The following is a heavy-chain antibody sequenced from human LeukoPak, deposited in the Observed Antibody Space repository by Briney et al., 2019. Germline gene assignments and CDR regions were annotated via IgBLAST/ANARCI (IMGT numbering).Heavy chain of an antibody. J-gene: IGHJ5*02. CDR3: ASGSSGYDP. CDR2: IYSSGTT. CDR1: GGSISSYC. D-gene: IGHD5-12*01. V-gene: IGHV4-4*07. Sequence: PSETLSLTCTVSGGSISSYCWSWIRQPAGKGLEWIGRIYSSGTTIYNPSLKSRVTMSVDTSKNQFSLKLSSVTAADTAVYFCASGSSGYDPWGQGTLVTVSS.